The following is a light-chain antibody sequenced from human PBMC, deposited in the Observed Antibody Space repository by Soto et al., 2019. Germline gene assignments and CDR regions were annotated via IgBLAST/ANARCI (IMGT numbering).Light chain of an antibody. V-gene: IGKV3-20*01. J-gene: IGKJ2*01. CDR3: QHYGSSPPYT. CDR1: QSIDSHF. CDR2: GAS. Sequence: IVLTQSPGTLSLSPGERVTLSCRASQSIDSHFLAWYQQKPGQAPRLLVYGASTRAPGVPDRVSGGGSGTDFTLSLSRLEPEDFAVYFCQHYGSSPPYTFGQGTKLEIK.